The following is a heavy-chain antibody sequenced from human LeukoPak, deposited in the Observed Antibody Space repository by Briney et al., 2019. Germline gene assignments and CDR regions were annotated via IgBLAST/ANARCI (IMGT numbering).Heavy chain of an antibody. CDR2: ISGSGGST. CDR3: AELGITMIGGV. CDR1: GFIFSTYG. Sequence: GGTLRLSCAASGFIFSTYGMSWVRQAPGKGLEWVSAISGSGGSTFYADSVKGRSTISRDNSKNSLYLQMNSLRAEDTAVYYCAELGITMIGGVWGKGTTVTISS. V-gene: IGHV3-23*01. J-gene: IGHJ6*04. D-gene: IGHD3-10*02.